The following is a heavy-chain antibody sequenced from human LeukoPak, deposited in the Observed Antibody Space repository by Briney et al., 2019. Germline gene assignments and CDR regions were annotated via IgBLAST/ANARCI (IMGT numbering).Heavy chain of an antibody. D-gene: IGHD3-10*01. V-gene: IGHV4-4*02. Sequence: PSGTLSLTCAVSGGSISSSNWWSWVRQPPGKGLEWIGEIYHSGSTNYNPSLKSRVTISVDKSKNQFSLKLSSVTAADTAVYYCAGHGGVLWFGETGGFDYWGQGTLVTVSS. CDR1: GGSISSSNW. CDR2: IYHSGST. J-gene: IGHJ4*02. CDR3: AGHGGVLWFGETGGFDY.